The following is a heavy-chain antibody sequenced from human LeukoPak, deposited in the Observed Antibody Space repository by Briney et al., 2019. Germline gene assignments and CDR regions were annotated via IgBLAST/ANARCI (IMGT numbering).Heavy chain of an antibody. Sequence: KPSETLSLTCGVSGGSITTTNFWSWVRQAPGQGLEWIGEISLSGLTNYNSSLSSRVTISLDRAKNHLSLNLRSMTAADTAVYYCARHASGGDYPLDYWGQGTLVTVSS. J-gene: IGHJ4*02. CDR1: GGSITTTNF. CDR3: ARHASGGDYPLDY. CDR2: ISLSGLT. V-gene: IGHV4-4*02. D-gene: IGHD3-10*01.